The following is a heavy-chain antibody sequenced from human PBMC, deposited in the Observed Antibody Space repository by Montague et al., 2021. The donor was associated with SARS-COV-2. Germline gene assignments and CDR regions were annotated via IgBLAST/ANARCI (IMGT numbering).Heavy chain of an antibody. V-gene: IGHV4-59*01. Sequence: SETLSLTCTVSGGSISSYYWSWIRQPPGKGLEWIGNIYYSGSANYNPSLKSQVTISVDTYKNQFSLKLSSVTAADTAVYYYARVFPRWLQFDPYFDYWGQGTLVTVSS. CDR2: IYYSGSA. CDR1: GGSISSYY. D-gene: IGHD5-24*01. J-gene: IGHJ4*02. CDR3: ARVFPRWLQFDPYFDY.